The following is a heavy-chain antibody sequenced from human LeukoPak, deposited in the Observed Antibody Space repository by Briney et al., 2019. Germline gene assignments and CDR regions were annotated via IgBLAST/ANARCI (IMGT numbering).Heavy chain of an antibody. CDR1: GGSISSTTYY. Sequence: KPSETLSLTCTVSGGSISSTTYYWGWIRQTPGKGLEWIGSIYYTGSTYSNPSLRSRVTISIDTSKNQFSLNLSSVTAADTAVYYCAIDPGALIKMTINNWFDPWGQGTLVTVSS. V-gene: IGHV4-39*07. J-gene: IGHJ5*02. CDR2: IYYTGST. D-gene: IGHD3-16*01. CDR3: AIDPGALIKMTINNWFDP.